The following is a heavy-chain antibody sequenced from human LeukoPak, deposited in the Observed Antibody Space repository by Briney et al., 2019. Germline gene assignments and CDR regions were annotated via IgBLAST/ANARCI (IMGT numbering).Heavy chain of an antibody. CDR3: AKDYCSSTTCYYNY. CDR2: ISWNSGNI. CDR1: GCTFDDYA. D-gene: IGHD2-2*01. V-gene: IGHV3-9*01. J-gene: IGHJ4*02. Sequence: GGSLRLSCAASGCTFDDYAMHWVRQAPGKGLEWVSGISWNSGNIGYADSVKGRFTISRDNAKNSLFLQMNSLRAEDTALYYCAKDYCSSTTCYYNYWGQGTLVTVSS.